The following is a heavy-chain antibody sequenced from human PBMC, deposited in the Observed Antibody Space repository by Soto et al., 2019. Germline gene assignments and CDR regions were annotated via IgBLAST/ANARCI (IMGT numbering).Heavy chain of an antibody. Sequence: QVQLVQSGAEVKKPGASVKVSCKASGYTFTSYYMHWVRQAPGQGLEWMGIINPSGGSTSYAQKFKGRVTMTMDTSTSTVYMELSSLRSEDTAVYYCARDTITRYCSGGSCYPEPENWFDPWGQGTLVTVSS. CDR3: ARDTITRYCSGGSCYPEPENWFDP. CDR1: GYTFTSYY. CDR2: INPSGGST. V-gene: IGHV1-46*01. J-gene: IGHJ5*02. D-gene: IGHD2-15*01.